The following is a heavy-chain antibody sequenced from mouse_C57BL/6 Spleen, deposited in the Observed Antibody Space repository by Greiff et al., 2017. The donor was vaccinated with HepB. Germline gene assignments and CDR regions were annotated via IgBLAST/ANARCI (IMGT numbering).Heavy chain of an antibody. CDR2: IYPRSGNT. J-gene: IGHJ4*01. CDR3: ARWGYSNYDYYAMDY. CDR1: GYTFTSYG. D-gene: IGHD2-5*01. Sequence: QVQLQQSGAELARPGASVKLSCKASGYTFTSYGISWVKQRTGQGLEWIGEIYPRSGNTYYNEKFKGKATLTADKSSSTAYMELRSLTSEDSAVYFCARWGYSNYDYYAMDYWGQGTSVTVSS. V-gene: IGHV1-81*01.